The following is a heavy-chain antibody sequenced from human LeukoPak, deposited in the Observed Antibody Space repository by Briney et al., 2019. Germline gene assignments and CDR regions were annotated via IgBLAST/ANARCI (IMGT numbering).Heavy chain of an antibody. J-gene: IGHJ4*02. D-gene: IGHD6-13*01. Sequence: GGSLRLSCAASGFIVSSNYMSWVRQAPGKGLEWVSVIYSDGNTYYADSVKGRFTISRDNSKNTLYLQMNSLRAEDTAVYYCASPSSAAGTPFDYWGQGTLVTVSS. V-gene: IGHV3-53*01. CDR2: IYSDGNT. CDR3: ASPSSAAGTPFDY. CDR1: GFIVSSNY.